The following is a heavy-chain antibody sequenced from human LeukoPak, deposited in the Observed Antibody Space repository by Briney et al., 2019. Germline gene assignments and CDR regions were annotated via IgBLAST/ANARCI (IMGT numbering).Heavy chain of an antibody. J-gene: IGHJ3*02. Sequence: ASVKVSCKVSGYTLTELSMHWVRQAPGKGLEWMGGFDPEDGETIYAQKFQGRVTMTEDTSTDTAYMELSSLRSEDTAVYYCATGYPPAHPNAFDIWGQGTMVTVSS. CDR2: FDPEDGET. CDR3: ATGYPPAHPNAFDI. CDR1: GYTLTELS. D-gene: IGHD1-26*01. V-gene: IGHV1-24*01.